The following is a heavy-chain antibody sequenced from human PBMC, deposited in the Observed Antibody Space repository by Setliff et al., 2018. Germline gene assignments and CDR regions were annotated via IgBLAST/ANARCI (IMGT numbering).Heavy chain of an antibody. CDR3: ARGDYDILTGYAQDDALGADAFDI. Sequence: ASVKVSCKASGYTFTSYGISWVRQAPGQGLEWMGWISAYNGNTNYAQKLQGRVTMTTDTSTSTAYMELRSLRSDDTAVYYCARGDYDILTGYAQDDALGADAFDIWGQGTMVTVS. V-gene: IGHV1-18*01. D-gene: IGHD3-9*01. CDR1: GYTFTSYG. J-gene: IGHJ3*02. CDR2: ISAYNGNT.